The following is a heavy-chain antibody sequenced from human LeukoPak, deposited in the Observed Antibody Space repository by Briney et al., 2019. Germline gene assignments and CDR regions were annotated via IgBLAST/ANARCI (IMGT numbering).Heavy chain of an antibody. D-gene: IGHD2-2*01. CDR2: ISGSGGST. J-gene: IGHJ4*02. Sequence: GGSLRLSCAASGFTFSSYAVSWVRQAPGKGLEWVSAISGSGGSTYYADSVKGRFTISRDNSKNTLYLQMNSLRAEDTAVYYCARGDCSSTSCLPHYWGQGTLVTVSS. CDR3: ARGDCSSTSCLPHY. V-gene: IGHV3-23*01. CDR1: GFTFSSYA.